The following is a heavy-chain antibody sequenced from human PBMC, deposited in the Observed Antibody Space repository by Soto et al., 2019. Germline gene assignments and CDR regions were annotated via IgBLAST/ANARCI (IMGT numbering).Heavy chain of an antibody. D-gene: IGHD5-18*01. Sequence: ASVKVSCKASGYTFTGYYMHWVRQAPGQGLEWMGWINPNSGGTNYARKFQGRVTMTRDTSISTAYMELSRLRSDDTAVYYCARAGGYSYGHRRLWFDPWGQGTLVTVSS. J-gene: IGHJ5*02. CDR2: INPNSGGT. CDR3: ARAGGYSYGHRRLWFDP. CDR1: GYTFTGYY. V-gene: IGHV1-2*02.